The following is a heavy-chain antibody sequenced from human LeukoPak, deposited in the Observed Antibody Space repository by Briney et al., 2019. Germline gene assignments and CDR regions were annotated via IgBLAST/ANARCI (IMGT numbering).Heavy chain of an antibody. D-gene: IGHD1-26*01. CDR1: GYTFTSYY. Sequence: ASVKVSCKASGYTFTSYYMHWVRQAPGQGLEWMGIISPSGGSTSYAQKFQGRVTMTRDMSTSTVYMELSSLRSEDTAVYYCASGGGSYYFDYWGQGTLVTVSS. CDR2: ISPSGGST. V-gene: IGHV1-46*01. J-gene: IGHJ4*02. CDR3: ASGGGSYYFDY.